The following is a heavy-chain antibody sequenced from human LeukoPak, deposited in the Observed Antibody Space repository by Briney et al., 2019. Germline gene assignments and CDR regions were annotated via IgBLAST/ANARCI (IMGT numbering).Heavy chain of an antibody. V-gene: IGHV3-23*01. CDR1: GFIFSTYA. CDR2: ISGSGSTT. D-gene: IGHD6-19*01. J-gene: IGHJ4*02. CDR3: AKGRQWLASHYFDY. Sequence: GGSLRLACAASGFIFSTYAMSWVRQAPGKGLEGVSVISGSGSTTYYADSVKGRFTISRDNSKNTLYLEMNSLRADDTAVYYCAKGRQWLASHYFDYWGQGTLVTVPS.